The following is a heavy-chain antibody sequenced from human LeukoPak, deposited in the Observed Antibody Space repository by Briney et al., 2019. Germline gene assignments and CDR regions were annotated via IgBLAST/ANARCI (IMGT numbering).Heavy chain of an antibody. CDR2: INPNSGGT. J-gene: IGHJ1*01. V-gene: IGHV1-2*02. CDR3: ARVLSERGYSGYWSLEH. Sequence: GASVKVSCKASGYTFTGYYMHWVRQAPGQGLEWMGWINPNSGGTNYAQKFQGRVTMTRDTSISTADMELSRLRSDDTAVYYCARVLSERGYSGYWSLEHWGQGTLVTVSS. CDR1: GYTFTGYY. D-gene: IGHD5-12*01.